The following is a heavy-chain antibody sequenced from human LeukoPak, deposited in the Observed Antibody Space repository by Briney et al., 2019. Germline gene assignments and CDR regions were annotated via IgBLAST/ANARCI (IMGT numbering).Heavy chain of an antibody. CDR3: AKGSGSGFSRPIDY. J-gene: IGHJ4*02. CDR1: GFTFSSYA. V-gene: IGHV3-23*01. CDR2: ISGSGGST. D-gene: IGHD1-26*01. Sequence: GGPLRLSCAASGFTFSSYAMSWDRQAPGKGLEWVSGISGSGGSTYYADSVKGRFTISRDNSKNTLYLQMNSLRAEDTAVYYCAKGSGSGFSRPIDYWGQGTLVTVSS.